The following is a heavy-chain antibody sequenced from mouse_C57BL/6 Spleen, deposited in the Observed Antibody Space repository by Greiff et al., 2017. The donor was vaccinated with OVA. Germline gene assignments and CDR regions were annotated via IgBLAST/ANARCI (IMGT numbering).Heavy chain of an antibody. CDR3: ARSWHYYAMDY. Sequence: EVHLVESEGGLVQPGSSMKLSCTASGFTFSDYYMAWVRQVPEKGLEWVANINYDGSSTYYLDSLKSRFIISRDNAKNILYLQMSSLKSEDTATYYCARSWHYYAMDYWGQGTSVTVSS. V-gene: IGHV5-16*01. J-gene: IGHJ4*01. CDR1: GFTFSDYY. CDR2: INYDGSST.